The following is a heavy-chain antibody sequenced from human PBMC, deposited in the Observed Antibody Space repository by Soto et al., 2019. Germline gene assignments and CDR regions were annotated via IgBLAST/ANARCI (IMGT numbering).Heavy chain of an antibody. CDR2: IYYSGST. J-gene: IGHJ4*02. V-gene: IGHV4-61*08. CDR3: ARHGYYYDSSGYLVYFDY. D-gene: IGHD3-22*01. CDR1: GGSISSGGYY. Sequence: SETLSLTCPVSGGSISSGGYYWSWIRQHPGKGLEWIGYIYYSGSTNYNPSLKSRVTISVDTSKNQFSLKLSSVTAADTAVYYCARHGYYYDSSGYLVYFDYWGQGTLVTVSS.